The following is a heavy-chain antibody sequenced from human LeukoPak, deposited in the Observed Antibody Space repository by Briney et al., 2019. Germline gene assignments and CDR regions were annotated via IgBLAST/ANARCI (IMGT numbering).Heavy chain of an antibody. J-gene: IGHJ5*02. CDR1: GGSISSYY. CDR3: ARTNLLWFDP. CDR2: IHYSGST. D-gene: IGHD1-14*01. Sequence: SETLSLTCTVSGGSISSYYWSWIRQPPGKGLEWIGYIHYSGSTNYNPSLKSRVTISVDTSKNQFSLKLSSVTAADTAVYYCARTNLLWFDPWGQGTLVTVSS. V-gene: IGHV4-59*08.